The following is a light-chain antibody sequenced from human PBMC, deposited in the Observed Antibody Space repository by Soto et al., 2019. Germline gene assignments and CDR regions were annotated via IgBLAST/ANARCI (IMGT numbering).Light chain of an antibody. V-gene: IGLV2-14*01. CDR1: SSYFGAYTS. J-gene: IGLJ1*01. CDR3: YSYKRDNRDYV. Sequence: QSALAHPASLSGSPVQSITISCTGTSSYFGAYTSVSWYQQHPGKAPKLIIYEVSNRPPGVSTRFSGSKSASTASLTISGLQAEDEAHYYCYSYKRDNRDYVFATGTXVTVL. CDR2: EVS.